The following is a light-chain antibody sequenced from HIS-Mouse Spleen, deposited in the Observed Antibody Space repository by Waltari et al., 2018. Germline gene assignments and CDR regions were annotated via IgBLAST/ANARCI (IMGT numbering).Light chain of an antibody. V-gene: IGLV1-47*01. Sequence: QSVLTQPPSASGTPGQRVTISCSGTSSHIGSNYVYWYQQLPGPAPKLRIYRNNQRPSGVPDRFSGSKSGTSASLAISGLRSEDEADYYCAAWDDSLSGPVFGGGTKLTVL. CDR3: AAWDDSLSGPV. J-gene: IGLJ3*02. CDR2: RNN. CDR1: SSHIGSNY.